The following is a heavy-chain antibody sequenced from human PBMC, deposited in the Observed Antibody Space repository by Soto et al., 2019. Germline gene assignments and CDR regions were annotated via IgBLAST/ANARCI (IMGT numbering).Heavy chain of an antibody. Sequence: QVQLVESGGGVVQPGRSLRLSCAASGFTFSSYAMHWVRQAPGKGLEWVAVISYDGSNKYYADSVKGRFTISRDNSKNTLYLQMTSLRAEDTAVYYCARDPAVARNWYFALCGRGTLVTVSS. CDR2: ISYDGSNK. V-gene: IGHV3-30-3*01. J-gene: IGHJ2*01. D-gene: IGHD2-15*01. CDR3: ARDPAVARNWYFAL. CDR1: GFTFSSYA.